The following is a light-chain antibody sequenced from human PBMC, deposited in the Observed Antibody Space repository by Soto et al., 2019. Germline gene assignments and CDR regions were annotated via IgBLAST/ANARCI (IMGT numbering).Light chain of an antibody. J-gene: IGLJ1*01. CDR1: SSDVGSYNL. Sequence: QSVLTQPASVSGSPGQSITISCTGTSSDVGSYNLVSWYQQYPGKAPKVMIYEVSKRPSGVSNRFSGSASGNTASLTISRLQAEDEADYYCCSYAGSRTLYVFGTGTKLTVL. V-gene: IGLV2-23*02. CDR2: EVS. CDR3: CSYAGSRTLYV.